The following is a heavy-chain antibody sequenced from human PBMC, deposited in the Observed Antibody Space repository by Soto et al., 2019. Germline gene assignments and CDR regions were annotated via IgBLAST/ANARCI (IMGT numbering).Heavy chain of an antibody. D-gene: IGHD1-26*01. CDR2: TYYRSKWYN. CDR3: ARVESSWSYYYYYGMDV. Sequence: PSQTLSLTCAISGDSVSSNSAAWNWIRQSPSRGLEWLGRTYYRSKWYNDYAVSVKSRITINPDTSKNQFSLQLNSVTPEDTAVYYCARVESSWSYYYYYGMDVWGQGTTVTVSS. CDR1: GDSVSSNSAA. V-gene: IGHV6-1*01. J-gene: IGHJ6*02.